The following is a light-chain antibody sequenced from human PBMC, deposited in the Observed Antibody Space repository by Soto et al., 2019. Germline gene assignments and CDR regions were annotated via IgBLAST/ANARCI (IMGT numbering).Light chain of an antibody. V-gene: IGKV3-20*01. CDR3: QQYGNSRT. CDR2: GAS. CDR1: QSVSNSY. J-gene: IGKJ1*01. Sequence: EIVLTLSPGTLSLSPMERATLSFRASQSVSNSYLAWYQQKPGQAPRLLIYGASSRATGIPDRFSGSGSGTDFTLTISRLETEDFAVYYCQQYGNSRTFGQGTKVDIK.